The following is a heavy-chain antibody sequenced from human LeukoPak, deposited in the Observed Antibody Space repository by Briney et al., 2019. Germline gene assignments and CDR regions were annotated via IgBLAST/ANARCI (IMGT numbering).Heavy chain of an antibody. D-gene: IGHD1-7*01. CDR3: ARQGSQLELRPYYYYYMDV. CDR2: IYSSGST. Sequence: PSETLSLTCTVSGGSISSYYWSWIRQPAGKGLEWIGRIYSSGSTNYNPSLKSRVTISVDTSKNQFSLKLSSVTAADTAVYYCARQGSQLELRPYYYYYMDVWGKGTTVTVSS. J-gene: IGHJ6*03. CDR1: GGSISSYY. V-gene: IGHV4-4*07.